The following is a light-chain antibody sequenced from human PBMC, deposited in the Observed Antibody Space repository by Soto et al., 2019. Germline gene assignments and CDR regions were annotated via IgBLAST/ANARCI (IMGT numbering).Light chain of an antibody. V-gene: IGLV2-11*01. CDR1: TSDVGYSNY. CDR3: SLYGRSSVA. J-gene: IGLJ2*01. CDR2: DVS. Sequence: QSALTQPRSVSASLGQSVTITCTVTTSDVGYSNYVSWYQNHPGKVPKRIIYDVSQRPSGVPDRFSGSKSGNTASLTISGLQADDEADYYCSLYGRSSVAFGGGTKLTVL.